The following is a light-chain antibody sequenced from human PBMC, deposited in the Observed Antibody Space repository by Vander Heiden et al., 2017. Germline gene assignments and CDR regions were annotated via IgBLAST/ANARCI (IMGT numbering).Light chain of an antibody. CDR1: QSVSSSY. Sequence: EIVLTHSPGTLSLSPGERATLSCRASQSVSSSYLAWYQQKPGQAPRLLIYGASSRATGIPDRFSGSGSGTDFTLTISRLEPEDFAVYYCQQYGSSAWTFGQGTKVEIK. CDR3: QQYGSSAWT. CDR2: GAS. V-gene: IGKV3-20*01. J-gene: IGKJ1*01.